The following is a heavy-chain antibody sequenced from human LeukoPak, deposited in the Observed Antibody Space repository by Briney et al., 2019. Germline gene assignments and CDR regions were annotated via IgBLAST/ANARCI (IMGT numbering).Heavy chain of an antibody. CDR1: GYTFTSYA. Sequence: ASVKVSCKASGYTFTSYAMHWVRQAPGQRLEWMGWINAGNGNTKYSQKFQGRVTITRDTSASTAYMELSSLRSEDTAVYYCARDKRGLWCLFYWGQGTLVTVSS. V-gene: IGHV1-3*01. D-gene: IGHD2-21*01. J-gene: IGHJ4*02. CDR3: ARDKRGLWCLFY. CDR2: INAGNGNT.